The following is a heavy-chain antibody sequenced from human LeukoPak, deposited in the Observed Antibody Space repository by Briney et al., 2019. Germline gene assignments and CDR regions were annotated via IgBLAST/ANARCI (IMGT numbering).Heavy chain of an antibody. CDR2: IYYSGST. V-gene: IGHV4-39*01. CDR3: ARKFRYSSSWSPFDP. Sequence: SETLSLTCTVSGGSISSSSYYWGWIRQPPGKGLEWIGSIYYSGSTYYSPSLKSRVTISVDTSKNQFSLKLSSVTAADTAVYYCARKFRYSSSWSPFDPWGQGTLVTVSS. CDR1: GGSISSSSYY. D-gene: IGHD6-13*01. J-gene: IGHJ5*02.